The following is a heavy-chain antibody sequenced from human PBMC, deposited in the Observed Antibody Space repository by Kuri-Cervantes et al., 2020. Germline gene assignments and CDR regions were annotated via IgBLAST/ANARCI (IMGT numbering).Heavy chain of an antibody. J-gene: IGHJ4*02. D-gene: IGHD5/OR15-5a*01. V-gene: IGHV3-11*01. CDR1: GFTFSDYY. CDR3: AGEPADTNYFDY. CDR2: MSNSGFTT. Sequence: GESLKISCAASGFTFSDYYMGWIRQAPGKGLEWISYMSNSGFTTYYADSVKGRITISRDNAKNSLYLEMNSLRADDTAVYYCAGEPADTNYFDYWGQGTLVTVSS.